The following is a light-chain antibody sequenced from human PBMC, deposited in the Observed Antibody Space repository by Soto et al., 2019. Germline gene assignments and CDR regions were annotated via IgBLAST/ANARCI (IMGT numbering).Light chain of an antibody. CDR1: QSVSSK. CDR2: GAS. J-gene: IGKJ2*01. V-gene: IGKV3-15*01. CDR3: QQYNNWPQT. Sequence: EIVMTQSPVTLSVSPGERATLSFRASQSVSSKLAWYQQKPGQAPRLLIYGASTRATGIPARFSGSGSGTDFTLSISSLQSEDFAVYYCQQYNNWPQTFGQGTKLEIK.